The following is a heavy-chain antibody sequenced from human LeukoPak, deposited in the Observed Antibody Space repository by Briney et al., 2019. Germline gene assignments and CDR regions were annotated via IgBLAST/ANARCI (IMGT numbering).Heavy chain of an antibody. CDR1: GGTFSSYA. CDR2: ISAYNGNT. V-gene: IGHV1-18*01. CDR3: ARLTSSSWYSHLDY. D-gene: IGHD6-13*01. Sequence: GASVKVSCKASGGTFSSYAISWVRQAPGQGLEWMGWISAYNGNTNYAQKLQGRITMTTDTSTSTAYMELRSLRSDDTAVYYCARLTSSSWYSHLDYWGQGTLVTVSS. J-gene: IGHJ4*02.